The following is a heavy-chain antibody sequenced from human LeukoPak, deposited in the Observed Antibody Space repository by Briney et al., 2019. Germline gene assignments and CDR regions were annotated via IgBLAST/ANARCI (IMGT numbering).Heavy chain of an antibody. J-gene: IGHJ5*02. D-gene: IGHD1-14*01. Sequence: SETLSLTCAVYGGSFSGYYWSWIRQPPGKGLEWIGEINHSGSTNYNPSLKSRVTISVDTSKNQFSLKLTSVTAADTAVYYCARGHYNTTNWFDPWGQGTLVTVSS. CDR3: ARGHYNTTNWFDP. CDR1: GGSFSGYY. CDR2: INHSGST. V-gene: IGHV4-34*01.